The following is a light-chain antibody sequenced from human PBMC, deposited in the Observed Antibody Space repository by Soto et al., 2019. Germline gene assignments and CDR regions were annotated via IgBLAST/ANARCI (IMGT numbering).Light chain of an antibody. J-gene: IGLJ3*02. Sequence: QSVLTQPPSVSGAPGQRVTISCTGSSSNIGAGYDVHWYQHLPGTAPKVIIYSNNNRPSGVPDRFSGSKSGTSASLAITGLQAEDEADYYCQSYDSSLSGSVFGGGTKLTVL. CDR2: SNN. V-gene: IGLV1-40*01. CDR1: SSNIGAGYD. CDR3: QSYDSSLSGSV.